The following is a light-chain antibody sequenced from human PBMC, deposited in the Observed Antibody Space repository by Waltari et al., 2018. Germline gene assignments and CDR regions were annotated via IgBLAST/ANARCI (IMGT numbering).Light chain of an antibody. V-gene: IGKV4-1*01. Sequence: DIVMTQSPDSLAVSLGERATINCKSSQILYNSNNQNYLAWYQQKPGQPPKLLIYWASTRESGVPDRFTGSGSGTDFTLTISSLQAEDVAVYYCQQYYGIPRTFGQGTKVEIK. CDR2: WAS. J-gene: IGKJ1*01. CDR1: QILYNSNNQNY. CDR3: QQYYGIPRT.